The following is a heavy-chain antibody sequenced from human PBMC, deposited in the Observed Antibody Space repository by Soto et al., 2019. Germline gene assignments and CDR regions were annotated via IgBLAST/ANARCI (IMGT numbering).Heavy chain of an antibody. CDR3: AREGGESSDGLYYFDS. J-gene: IGHJ4*02. V-gene: IGHV4-30-4*01. D-gene: IGHD3-16*01. CDR2: IYYSGNT. CDR1: GGSTSSDSY. Sequence: SETLSLTCTVSGGSTSSDSYWSWIRQPPGKGLEWIGHIYYSGNTDYNPSLKSRLAISIDTSKNQFSLKLSSVTAADTAVYFCAREGGESSDGLYYFDSWGQGSLVTVSS.